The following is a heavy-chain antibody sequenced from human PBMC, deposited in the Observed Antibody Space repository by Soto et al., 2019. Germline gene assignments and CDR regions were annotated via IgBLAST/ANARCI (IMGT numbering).Heavy chain of an antibody. D-gene: IGHD2-2*01. CDR2: IYYSGST. Sequence: SETLSLTCTVSGGSISSGGYYWSWIRQHPGKGLEWIGYIYYSGSTYYNPSLKSRVTISVDTSKNQFSLKLSSVTAADTAGYYCARGTEDIVVRPWGQGTLVPVSS. CDR3: ARGTEDIVVRP. J-gene: IGHJ5*02. V-gene: IGHV4-31*03. CDR1: GGSISSGGYY.